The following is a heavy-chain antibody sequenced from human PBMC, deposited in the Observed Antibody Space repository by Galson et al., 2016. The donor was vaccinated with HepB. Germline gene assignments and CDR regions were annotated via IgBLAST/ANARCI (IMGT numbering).Heavy chain of an antibody. D-gene: IGHD2-2*01. J-gene: IGHJ3*02. CDR2: TYYRSKWYN. CDR3: ARVYCIGTNCYPPPSKGTFDI. CDR1: GDSVSSNTAA. Sequence: CAISGDSVSSNTAAWSRIRQSPSRGLEWLGRTYYRSKWYNDYAVSVKSRVTINPDTSKNQFSLQLSPVTPDDTAIYYCARVYCIGTNCYPPPSKGTFDIWGQGTVVTVSS. V-gene: IGHV6-1*01.